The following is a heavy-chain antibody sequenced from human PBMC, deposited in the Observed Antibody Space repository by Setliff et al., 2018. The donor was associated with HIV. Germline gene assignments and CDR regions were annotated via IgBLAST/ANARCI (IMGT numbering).Heavy chain of an antibody. CDR3: ATLSWGGWDNTFNDY. CDR2: IYYSGST. D-gene: IGHD1-26*01. V-gene: IGHV4-39*07. Sequence: SETLSLTCTVSGGSISSSSYYWGWIRQPQGKGLEWIGSIYYSGSTYYNPSLKSRVTISVDPSKNHFSLKLSSVTAADTAVYCCATLSWGGWDNTFNDYGGQGTLVTVSS. J-gene: IGHJ4*02. CDR1: GGSISSSSYY.